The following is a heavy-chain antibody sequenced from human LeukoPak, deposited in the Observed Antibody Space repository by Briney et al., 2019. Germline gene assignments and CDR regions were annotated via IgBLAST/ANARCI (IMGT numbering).Heavy chain of an antibody. V-gene: IGHV3-7*01. D-gene: IGHD6-19*01. CDR3: ASSYSSGWYYSY. Sequence: GGSLKLSCAASGFTFSSYWMSWVRQAPGKGLEWVANIKQDGSEKYYVDSVKGRFTIFRDNAKNSLYLQMNSLRAEDTAVYYCASSYSSGWYYSYWGQGTLVTVSS. CDR1: GFTFSSYW. J-gene: IGHJ4*02. CDR2: IKQDGSEK.